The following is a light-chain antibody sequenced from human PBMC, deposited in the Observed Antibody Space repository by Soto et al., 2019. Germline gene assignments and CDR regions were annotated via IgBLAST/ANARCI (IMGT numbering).Light chain of an antibody. CDR1: ESISRH. V-gene: IGKV1-39*01. J-gene: IGKJ5*01. Sequence: DIQMTQSPSSLSASVGDRVTITCRASESISRHLNWYQQKPGKAPKLLIYAASSLQNGVPSRFSGSGSVTDFTLTISNLQPEDFATYYCQQSYSTLSITFGQGPRLEIK. CDR2: AAS. CDR3: QQSYSTLSIT.